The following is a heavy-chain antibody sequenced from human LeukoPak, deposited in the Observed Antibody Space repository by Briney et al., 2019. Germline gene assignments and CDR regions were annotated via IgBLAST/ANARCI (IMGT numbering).Heavy chain of an antibody. V-gene: IGHV3-21*01. D-gene: IGHD3-22*01. J-gene: IGHJ4*02. CDR1: GFTFTTYS. Sequence: GGSLRLSCAASGFTFTTYSMDWVRQAPGKGLEWVSSISGSSNYIYYADPVKGRFTISRDNAKNSLFLQMNSLRAEDTAVYYCSSRPYDNSGYYYVWGQGTLVTVSS. CDR2: ISGSSNYI. CDR3: SSRPYDNSGYYYV.